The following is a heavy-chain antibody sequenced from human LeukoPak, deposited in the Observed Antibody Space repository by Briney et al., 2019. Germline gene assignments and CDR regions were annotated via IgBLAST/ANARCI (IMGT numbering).Heavy chain of an antibody. CDR2: INSEGSST. J-gene: IGHJ4*02. Sequence: GGSLRLSCAASGFTFSSYWMHWVRQAPGKGLVWVSRINSEGSSTTYADSVKGRFTISRDNAKNTLYLQMSSLRAGDTAVYYCARASFRVYNILTGYYTLIDYWGQGTLVTVSS. V-gene: IGHV3-74*01. CDR3: ARASFRVYNILTGYYTLIDY. D-gene: IGHD3-9*01. CDR1: GFTFSSYW.